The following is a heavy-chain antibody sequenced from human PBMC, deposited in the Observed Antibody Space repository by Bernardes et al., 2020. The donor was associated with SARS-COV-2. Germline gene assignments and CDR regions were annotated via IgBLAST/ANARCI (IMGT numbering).Heavy chain of an antibody. CDR3: ARDPPPLSGYWAASQKTTYFDY. Sequence: GGSLRLSCVASGFTFSSCAMSWVRQAPGKGLEWVSTISLRGDNAFYTDSVKGRFTISRDNLKNTLYLQMNSLRAEDTAIYYCARDPPPLSGYWAASQKTTYFDYWGQGILVTVSP. J-gene: IGHJ4*02. D-gene: IGHD3-22*01. CDR1: GFTFSSCA. CDR2: ISLRGDNA. V-gene: IGHV3-23*01.